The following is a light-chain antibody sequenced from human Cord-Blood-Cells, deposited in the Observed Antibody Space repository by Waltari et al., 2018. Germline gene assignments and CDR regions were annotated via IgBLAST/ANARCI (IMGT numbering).Light chain of an antibody. CDR2: DVS. CDR1: SSAVGGYNY. J-gene: IGLJ2*01. V-gene: IGLV2-11*01. CDR3: CSYAGTDVV. Sequence: QSALTQPRSVSGSPGPSVTTSCTGTSSAVGGYNYVSWYQQHPGKTPKMMIYDVSKRPSGVPDRFSRSKSGNTASLTISGLQAEDEADYYCCSYAGTDVVFGGGTKLTVL.